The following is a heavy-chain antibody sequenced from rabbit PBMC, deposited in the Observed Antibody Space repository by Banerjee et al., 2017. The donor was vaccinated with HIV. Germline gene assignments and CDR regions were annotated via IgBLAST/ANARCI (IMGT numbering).Heavy chain of an antibody. CDR2: IYVDDGST. CDR1: GFDFSSNA. CDR3: ARIDSDWDGGINL. D-gene: IGHD4-1*01. J-gene: IGHJ4*01. V-gene: IGHV1S47*01. Sequence: EESGGDLVKPGASLTLTCTASGFDFSSNAMCWVRQAPGKRPEWIACIYVDDGSTFYASWVNGRFSISRSPSLNTVTLQMTSLTAADTATYFCARIDSDWDGGINLWGPGTLVTVS.